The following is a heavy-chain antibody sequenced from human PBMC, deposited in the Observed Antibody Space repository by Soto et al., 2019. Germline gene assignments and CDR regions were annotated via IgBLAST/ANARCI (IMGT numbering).Heavy chain of an antibody. CDR3: TTYTGYGMDV. J-gene: IGHJ6*02. D-gene: IGHD3-16*01. CDR2: IYTGGST. CDR1: GFIASSKY. V-gene: IGHV3-53*02. Sequence: EVQIGETGGGLSQPGGSLRLSCAVSGFIASSKYMTWVRQAPGKGLEWVSVIYTGGSTHYADSARGRFTISRDSSKNTLYLQMNSLRAEDAAVYYCTTYTGYGMDVWGQGTTVTVSS.